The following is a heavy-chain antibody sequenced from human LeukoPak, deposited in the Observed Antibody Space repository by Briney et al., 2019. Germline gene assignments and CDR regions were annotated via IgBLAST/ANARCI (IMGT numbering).Heavy chain of an antibody. D-gene: IGHD4-17*01. Sequence: GGSLRLSCAVSGFTFSSYGMHWVRQAPGKGMKWVAFIRYDGSNKYYAGSVKGRFTISRDNSKNTLYLQMNSLRAEDTAVYYCAKCGDYGDYVYFDYWGQGTLVTVSS. V-gene: IGHV3-30*02. CDR2: IRYDGSNK. J-gene: IGHJ4*02. CDR1: GFTFSSYG. CDR3: AKCGDYGDYVYFDY.